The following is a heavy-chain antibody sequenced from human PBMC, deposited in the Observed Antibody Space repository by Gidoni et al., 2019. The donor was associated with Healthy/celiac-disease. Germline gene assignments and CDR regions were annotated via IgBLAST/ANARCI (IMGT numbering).Heavy chain of an antibody. J-gene: IGHJ6*02. D-gene: IGHD6-6*01. CDR3: AGTSSSGTAYYYYGMDV. Sequence: EVQLVESGGGLVQPGRSLRLSCAASGFTFDDYAMHWVRQAPGKGLEWVSGISWNSGSIGYADSVKGRFTISRDNAKNSLYLQMNSLRAEDTALYYCAGTSSSGTAYYYYGMDVWGQGTTVTVSS. V-gene: IGHV3-9*01. CDR1: GFTFDDYA. CDR2: ISWNSGSI.